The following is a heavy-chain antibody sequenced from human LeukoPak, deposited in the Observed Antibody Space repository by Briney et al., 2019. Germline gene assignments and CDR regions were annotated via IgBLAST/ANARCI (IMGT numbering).Heavy chain of an antibody. V-gene: IGHV4-34*01. Sequence: NSSETLSLTCAVYGGSFSGYYWSWIRQPPGKGLEWIGEINHSGSTNYNPSLKSRVTISVDTSKNQFSLKLSSVTAADTAVYYCARSIAAAGTRACDYWGQGTLVTVSS. J-gene: IGHJ4*02. CDR2: INHSGST. CDR3: ARSIAAAGTRACDY. CDR1: GGSFSGYY. D-gene: IGHD6-13*01.